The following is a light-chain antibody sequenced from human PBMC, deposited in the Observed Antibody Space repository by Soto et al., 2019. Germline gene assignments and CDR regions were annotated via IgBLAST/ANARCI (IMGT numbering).Light chain of an antibody. V-gene: IGLV1-47*01. CDR2: RNN. J-gene: IGLJ2*01. Sequence: QSVLTQPPSASATPGQRVTISCSGSSSNIGSDFVFWYQQLPGTAPKLLIYRNNQRPLGVPDRFSGSKSGTSASLAISGLRFEHEADYYCAGWDHRLSGGMIGGGTKLTLL. CDR1: SSNIGSDF. CDR3: AGWDHRLSGGM.